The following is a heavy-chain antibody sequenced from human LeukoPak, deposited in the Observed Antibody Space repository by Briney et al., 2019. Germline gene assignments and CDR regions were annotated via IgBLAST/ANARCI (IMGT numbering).Heavy chain of an antibody. J-gene: IGHJ4*02. CDR2: IIVSGTT. CDR1: GFTFSSFS. Sequence: GGSLRLSCAASGFTFSSFSMTWVRQAPGKGLEWVSSIIVSGTTYYADSVKGRFTISRDSFRGTLFLQMDSLRVEDTAVYFCAKGSVGNADFASWGQGALVTVSS. D-gene: IGHD6-25*01. CDR3: AKGSVGNADFAS. V-gene: IGHV3-23*01.